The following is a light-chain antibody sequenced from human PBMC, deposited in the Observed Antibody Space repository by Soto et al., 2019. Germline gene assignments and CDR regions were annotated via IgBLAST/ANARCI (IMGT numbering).Light chain of an antibody. CDR2: GAS. Sequence: EIVLTQSPGTLSLSPGDRATLSCRASQSVSSSYLAWYQQKPGQAPGLLIYGASSRATGIPDRFSGGGSGTDFTLTITRLEPEDFAVYFCLQYGGLPRTFGQGTKVDIK. V-gene: IGKV3-20*01. CDR1: QSVSSSY. CDR3: LQYGGLPRT. J-gene: IGKJ1*01.